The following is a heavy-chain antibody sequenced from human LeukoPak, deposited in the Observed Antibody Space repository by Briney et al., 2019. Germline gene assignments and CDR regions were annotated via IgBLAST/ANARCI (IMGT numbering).Heavy chain of an antibody. CDR1: GFTFDDYA. J-gene: IGHJ4*02. CDR3: ARDQGGGTSY. Sequence: GGSLRLSCAASGFTFDDYAMHWVRQAPGKGLEWVSGISWNSGSIGYADSVKGRFTISRDNAKNTLHLQMNNLRAEDTAIYYCARDQGGGTSYWGQGTLVTVSS. CDR2: ISWNSGSI. D-gene: IGHD2-15*01. V-gene: IGHV3-9*01.